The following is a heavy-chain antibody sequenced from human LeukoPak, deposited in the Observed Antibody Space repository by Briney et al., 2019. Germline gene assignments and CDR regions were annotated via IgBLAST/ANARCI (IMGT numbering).Heavy chain of an antibody. V-gene: IGHV3-23*01. CDR1: GFSFMTYA. CDR2: ISGSGGST. D-gene: IGHD1-14*01. CDR3: AKMETTGDYGMDV. J-gene: IGHJ6*02. Sequence: GGSLRLSCAASGFSFMTYAMTWVRQTPGKGLQWVSGISGSGGSTYYADSVRDRFTISRDNSKNTLFLQMNRLRAEDTAVYYCAKMETTGDYGMDVWGQGTTVTVSS.